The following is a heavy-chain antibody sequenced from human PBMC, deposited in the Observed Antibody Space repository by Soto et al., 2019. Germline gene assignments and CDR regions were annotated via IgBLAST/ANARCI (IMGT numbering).Heavy chain of an antibody. CDR1: GGSFSGYY. CDR2: INHSGST. CDR3: ARGRARRRKFDP. J-gene: IGHJ5*02. Sequence: QVQLQQWGAGLLKPSETLSLTCAVYGGSFSGYYWSWIRQPPGKGLEWIGEINHSGSTNYNPSLKSRVTISVDTSKNQCSLKLSSVTAADTAVYYCARGRARRRKFDPWGQGTLVTVSS. V-gene: IGHV4-34*01.